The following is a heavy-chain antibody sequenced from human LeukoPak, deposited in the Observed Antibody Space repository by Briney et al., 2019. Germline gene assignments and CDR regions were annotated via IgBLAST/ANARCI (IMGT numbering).Heavy chain of an antibody. D-gene: IGHD2-15*01. CDR1: GFTFSSYG. J-gene: IGHJ6*02. CDR3: AKANCSGGSCYPYYYYYGMDV. V-gene: IGHV3-30*02. Sequence: GGSLRLSCAASGFTFSSYGMHWVRQAPGKGLEWVAFIRYDGSNKYYADSVKGRFTTSRDNSKNTLYLQMNSLRAEDTAVYYCAKANCSGGSCYPYYYYYGMDVWGQGTTVTVSS. CDR2: IRYDGSNK.